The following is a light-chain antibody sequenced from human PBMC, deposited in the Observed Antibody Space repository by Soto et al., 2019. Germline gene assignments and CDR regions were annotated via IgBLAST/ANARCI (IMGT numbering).Light chain of an antibody. CDR2: DDS. J-gene: IGLJ2*01. CDR1: NIGSKS. V-gene: IGLV3-21*02. CDR3: QVWDSSSDHVV. Sequence: SYELTQSPSVSVAPGQTARITCGGNNIGSKSVHWYRQKPGQAPVLVVYDDSDRPSGIPERFSGFNSGNTATLIISRVEAGDEADYYCQVWDSSSDHVVFGGGTKLTVL.